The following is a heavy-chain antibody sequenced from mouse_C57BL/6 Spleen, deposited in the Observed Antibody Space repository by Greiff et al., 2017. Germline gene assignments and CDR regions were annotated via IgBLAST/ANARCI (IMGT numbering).Heavy chain of an antibody. J-gene: IGHJ2*01. CDR3: ARAILYGNYGGPDY. CDR2: IDPEDGET. D-gene: IGHD2-1*01. V-gene: IGHV14-2*01. Sequence: VQLQQPGAELVKPGASVKLSCTASGFNIQDYYMHWVKPRTEQGLEWIGRIDPEDGETKYAPKFQGKGTLTADTSSTTAYLQLSRLTSEDTAVYYCARAILYGNYGGPDYWGQGTTLTVAS. CDR1: GFNIQDYY.